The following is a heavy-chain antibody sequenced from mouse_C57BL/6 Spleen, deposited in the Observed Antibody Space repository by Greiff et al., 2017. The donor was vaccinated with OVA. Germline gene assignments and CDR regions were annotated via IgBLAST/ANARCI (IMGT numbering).Heavy chain of an antibody. Sequence: LQQPGAELVRPGSSVKLSCKASGYTFTSYWMHWVKQRPIQGLEWIGNIDPSDSETHYNQKFKDKATLTVDKSSSTAYMQLSSLTSEDSAVYYCARGDYGRNYFDDWGQGTTLTVSS. CDR2: IDPSDSET. CDR1: GYTFTSYW. D-gene: IGHD1-1*01. V-gene: IGHV1-52*01. J-gene: IGHJ2*01. CDR3: ARGDYGRNYFDD.